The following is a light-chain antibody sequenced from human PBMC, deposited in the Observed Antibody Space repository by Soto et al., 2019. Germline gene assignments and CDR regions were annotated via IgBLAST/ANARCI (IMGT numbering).Light chain of an antibody. CDR2: GVS. V-gene: IGLV2-14*01. J-gene: IGLJ1*01. CDR1: SSDVGGYNY. CDR3: ISYTTSVSYA. Sequence: ALTQPASVSGSPGQSITISCTGTSSDVGGYNYVSWYQQHPGKAPKLMISGVSNRPSGVSNRFSGSKSGNTASLTISGLHTEDEADYYCISYTTSVSYAFATVPKLTVL.